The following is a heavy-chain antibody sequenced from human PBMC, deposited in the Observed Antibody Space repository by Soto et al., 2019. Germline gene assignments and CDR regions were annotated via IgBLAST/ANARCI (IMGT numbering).Heavy chain of an antibody. D-gene: IGHD2-2*01. V-gene: IGHV3-7*01. J-gene: IGHJ4*02. CDR3: AKNNRYCSSTNCFVFDY. Sequence: EVQLVESGGGLVQPGGSLRLSCAASGFTFNNYWMSWVRQAPGKGLEWGANIKQDGSEKYYVDSVKGRFTISRDNAKNSLYLQMNSLRAEDTAVYYCAKNNRYCSSTNCFVFDYWGQGTLVTVSS. CDR2: IKQDGSEK. CDR1: GFTFNNYW.